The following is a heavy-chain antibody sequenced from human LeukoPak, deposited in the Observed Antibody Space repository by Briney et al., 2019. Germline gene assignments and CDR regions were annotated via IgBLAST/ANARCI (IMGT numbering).Heavy chain of an antibody. Sequence: PSETLSLTCTVSGGSISTYYWSWIRQPPGKGLEWIGYVLHSGSTKSNPSLKGRVSISVDTSKNEISLKMRSVTAADTAVYYCARVGIRASGMPNWFDSWGQGTLVTVSS. CDR3: ARVGIRASGMPNWFDS. J-gene: IGHJ5*01. D-gene: IGHD6-13*01. CDR2: VLHSGST. CDR1: GGSISTYY. V-gene: IGHV4-59*01.